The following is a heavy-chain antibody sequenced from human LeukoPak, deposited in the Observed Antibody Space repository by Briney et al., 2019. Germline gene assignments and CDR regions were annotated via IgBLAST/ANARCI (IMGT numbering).Heavy chain of an antibody. J-gene: IGHJ3*02. Sequence: SETLSLTCTVSGASISIYSWSWLRQPPGQGLEWIGYIYDSRSPNYNPSLKSRVSMSVDASRNQFSLKVNSVTVADTAVYYCAKSNRYCNSASCYEAFDIWGRGTMVTVSS. CDR2: IYDSRSP. CDR3: AKSNRYCNSASCYEAFDI. CDR1: GASISIYS. V-gene: IGHV4-59*03. D-gene: IGHD2-2*01.